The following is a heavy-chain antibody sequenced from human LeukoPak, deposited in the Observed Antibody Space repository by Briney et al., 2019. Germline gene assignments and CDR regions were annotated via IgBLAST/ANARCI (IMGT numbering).Heavy chain of an antibody. CDR3: ARDFGGFDP. J-gene: IGHJ5*02. D-gene: IGHD3-10*01. Sequence: PSQTLSLTCTVSGGSISSGSYFWSWIRQPAGKGLEWIGRIYTSGSTNYNPSLKSRVTISVDTSKNQFSLKLSSVTAADTAVYYCARDFGGFDPWGQGTLVTVSS. CDR2: IYTSGST. CDR1: GGSISSGSYF. V-gene: IGHV4-61*02.